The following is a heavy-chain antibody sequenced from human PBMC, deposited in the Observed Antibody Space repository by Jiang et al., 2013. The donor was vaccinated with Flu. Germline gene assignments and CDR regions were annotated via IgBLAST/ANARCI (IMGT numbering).Heavy chain of an antibody. J-gene: IGHJ4*02. D-gene: IGHD1-7*01. CDR1: GYTFTGYY. Sequence: GAEVKKPGASVKVSCKASGYTFTGYYMHWVRQAPGQGLEWMGWINPNSGGTNYAQKFQGRVTMTRDTSISTAYMELSRLRSDDTAVYYCAREYNWNYGAYFDYWGQGTLVTVSS. V-gene: IGHV1-2*02. CDR2: INPNSGGT. CDR3: AREYNWNYGAYFDY.